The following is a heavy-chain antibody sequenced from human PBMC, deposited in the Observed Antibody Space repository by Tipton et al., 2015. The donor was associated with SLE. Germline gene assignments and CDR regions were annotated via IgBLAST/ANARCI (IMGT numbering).Heavy chain of an antibody. J-gene: IGHJ6*03. Sequence: TLSLTCTVSGGSISSSSYYWGWIRQPPGKGLEWIGSIYYSGSTYYNPSLKSRVTISVDTSKNQFSLKLSSVTAADTAVYYCARGYGDSHIDYYYYYMDVWGKGTTVTVSS. CDR2: IYYSGST. V-gene: IGHV4-39*07. D-gene: IGHD4-17*01. CDR3: ARGYGDSHIDYYYYYMDV. CDR1: GGSISSSSYY.